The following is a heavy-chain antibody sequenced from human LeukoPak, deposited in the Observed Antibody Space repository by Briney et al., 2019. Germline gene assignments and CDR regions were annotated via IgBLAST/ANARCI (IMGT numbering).Heavy chain of an antibody. CDR1: GYSISSGYY. J-gene: IGHJ5*02. Sequence: SETLSLTCTVSGYSISSGYYWGWIRQPPGKGLEWIGSIYYSGTTYYNPSLKSRVSISIDTSKNQFSLKLTSVTAADTAVYYCARGTDRSPYNWFDPWGQGTLVTVSS. V-gene: IGHV4-38-2*02. CDR2: IYYSGTT. CDR3: ARGTDRSPYNWFDP. D-gene: IGHD3/OR15-3a*01.